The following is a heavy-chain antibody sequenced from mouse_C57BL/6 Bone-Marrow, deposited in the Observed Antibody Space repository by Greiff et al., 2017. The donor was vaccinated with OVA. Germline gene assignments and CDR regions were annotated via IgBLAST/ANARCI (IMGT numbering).Heavy chain of an antibody. CDR3: ARKDGYTEWFAY. J-gene: IGHJ3*01. V-gene: IGHV1-19*01. CDR1: GYTFTDYY. D-gene: IGHD2-3*01. CDR2: INPYNGGT. Sequence: DVKLQESGPVLVKPGASVKMSCKASGYTFTDYYMNWVKQSHGKSLEWIGVINPYNGGTSYNQKFKGKATLTVDKSSSTAYMELNSLTSEDSAVYYCARKDGYTEWFAYWGQGTLVTVSA.